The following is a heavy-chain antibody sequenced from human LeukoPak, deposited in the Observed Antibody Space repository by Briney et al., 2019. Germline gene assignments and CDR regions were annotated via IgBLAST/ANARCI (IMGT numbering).Heavy chain of an antibody. CDR2: IYTSGST. V-gene: IGHV4-4*07. Sequence: SSETLSLTCTVSGGSISSYYWSWIRQPAGKGLEWIGRIYTSGSTNYNPSLKSRVTISVDTSKNQFSLKLSSVTAADTAVYYCARVQYYDFWSGYYFYYYYMDVWGKGTTVTVSS. D-gene: IGHD3-3*01. CDR1: GGSISSYY. J-gene: IGHJ6*03. CDR3: ARVQYYDFWSGYYFYYYYMDV.